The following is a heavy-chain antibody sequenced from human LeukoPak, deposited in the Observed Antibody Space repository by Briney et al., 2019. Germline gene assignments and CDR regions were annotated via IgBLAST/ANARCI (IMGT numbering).Heavy chain of an antibody. J-gene: IGHJ4*02. D-gene: IGHD3-10*01. Sequence: PSETLSLTCTGSGCSISSYYWSWIRQPPGKGLEWIGSIYYSGSTNYNPSLKSRVTISVDTSKNQFSLKLSSVTAADTAVYYCARGKVAMVRGVIFDYWGQGTLVTVSS. CDR1: GCSISSYY. CDR2: IYYSGST. CDR3: ARGKVAMVRGVIFDY. V-gene: IGHV4-59*01.